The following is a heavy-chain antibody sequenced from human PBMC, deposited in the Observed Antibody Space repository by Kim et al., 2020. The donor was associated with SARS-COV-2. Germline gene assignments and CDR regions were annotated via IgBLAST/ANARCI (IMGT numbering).Heavy chain of an antibody. J-gene: IGHJ4*02. CDR1: GFTFADYA. CDR3: TGGGGSSGGFDY. CDR2: IRTELYGGTP. V-gene: IGHV3-49*03. Sequence: GGSLRLSCVTSGFTFADYAMTWFRHAPGKGLEWVGRIRTELYGGTPEYAASVKGRFSVSRDDSKSIVYLQMDRLKPDDTGVYYCTGGGGSSGGFDYWGQGGLVTVSS. D-gene: IGHD2-15*01.